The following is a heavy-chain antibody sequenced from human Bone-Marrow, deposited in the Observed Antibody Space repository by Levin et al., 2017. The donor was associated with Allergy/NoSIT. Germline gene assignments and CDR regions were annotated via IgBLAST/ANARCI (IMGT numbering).Heavy chain of an antibody. CDR2: INPNSGGT. V-gene: IGHV1-2*06. CDR1: GYTFTGKY. Sequence: GASVKVSCKASGYTFTGKYMHWVRQVPGQGLEWMGRINPNSGGTTYAQKFQGRVTMTRDTSINTAYMELTRLGPDEKAVYYCARDSRGRDCGDDICPRGWFDPWGQGTLVTVSS. J-gene: IGHJ5*02. CDR3: ARDSRGRDCGDDICPRGWFDP. D-gene: IGHD2-21*01.